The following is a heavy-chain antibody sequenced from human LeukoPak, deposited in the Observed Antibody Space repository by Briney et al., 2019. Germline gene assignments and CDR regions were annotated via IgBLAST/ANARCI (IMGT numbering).Heavy chain of an antibody. CDR2: ISGSGGST. D-gene: IGHD5-18*01. CDR1: GFTFSSYA. CDR3: TRDGWMGGYSYGSYYFDY. Sequence: PGGSLRLSCAASGFTFSSYAMSWVRQAPGKGLEWVSAISGSGGSTYYADSVKGRFTISRDNSKNTLYLQMNSLKTEDTAVYYCTRDGWMGGYSYGSYYFDYWGQGTLVTVSS. V-gene: IGHV3-23*01. J-gene: IGHJ4*02.